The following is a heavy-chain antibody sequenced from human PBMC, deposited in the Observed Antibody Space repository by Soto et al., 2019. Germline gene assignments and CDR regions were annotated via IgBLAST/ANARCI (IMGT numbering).Heavy chain of an antibody. CDR3: ARGPPAFTVFGEMLYGMDV. V-gene: IGHV4-59*01. J-gene: IGHJ6*02. Sequence: PSETLSLTCTVSGGSISSYYWSWIRQPPGKGLEWIGYIYYSGSTNYNPSLKSRVTISVDTSKNQFSLKLSSVTAADTAVYYCARGPPAFTVFGEMLYGMDVWGQGTTVTGSS. D-gene: IGHD3-3*01. CDR1: GGSISSYY. CDR2: IYYSGST.